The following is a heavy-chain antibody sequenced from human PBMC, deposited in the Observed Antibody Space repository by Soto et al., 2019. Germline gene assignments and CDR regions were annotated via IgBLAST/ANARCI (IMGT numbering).Heavy chain of an antibody. CDR2: IYDRGST. CDR1: SGSISSDQYF. Sequence: QVQLQESGPGLVKPSQTLSLTCTVSSGSISSDQYFCSGIRQHPGEGLGWIGFIYDRGSTYDNPSLNRRAGISVATSKNQFSLNLSSVTAADTALYWCAREGAAPYYYYGLDVWGQGTTGTASS. CDR3: AREGAAPYYYYGLDV. V-gene: IGHV4-31*03. D-gene: IGHD6-6*01. J-gene: IGHJ6*02.